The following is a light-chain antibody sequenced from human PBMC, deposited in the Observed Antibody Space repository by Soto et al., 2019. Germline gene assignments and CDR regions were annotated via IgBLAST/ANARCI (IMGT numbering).Light chain of an antibody. CDR3: QQYDSTPPT. J-gene: IGKJ1*01. Sequence: EIVLTQSPGTLSLSPGERATLSCRASQSVNSNYLAWYQRKPGQAPRLLIYGASNRATDIPYRFSASGYGKDFTLTITSLEAEDCAVDYCQQYDSTPPTFGQGTKVEVK. CDR2: GAS. CDR1: QSVNSNY. V-gene: IGKV3-20*01.